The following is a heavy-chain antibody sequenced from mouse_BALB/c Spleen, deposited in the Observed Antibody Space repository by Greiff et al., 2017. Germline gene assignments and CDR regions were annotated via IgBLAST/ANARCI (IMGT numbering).Heavy chain of an antibody. Sequence: QVQLQQSGPGLVAPSQSLSITCTVSGFSLTDYGVSWIRQPPGKGLEWLGVIWGDGSTNYHSALISRLSISKDNSKSQVFLKLNSLQTDDTATYYCAKTLWSYAMDYWGQGTSVTVSS. J-gene: IGHJ4*01. D-gene: IGHD1-1*02. CDR1: GFSLTDYG. CDR3: AKTLWSYAMDY. CDR2: IWGDGST. V-gene: IGHV2-3*01.